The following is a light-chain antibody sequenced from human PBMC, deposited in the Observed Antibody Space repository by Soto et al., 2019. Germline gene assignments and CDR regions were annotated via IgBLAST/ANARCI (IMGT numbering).Light chain of an antibody. CDR2: DAS. CDR1: QSISIQ. J-gene: IGKJ1*01. Sequence: DIQMTQSPSTLSASVGDRVTITCRASQSISIQLAWYQQRRGRVPKLLIYDASNLESGGPSRFSGSGSGTEFTLTISSLQPDDSATYYCLQYKSYPWTFGQGANVEIK. V-gene: IGKV1-5*01. CDR3: LQYKSYPWT.